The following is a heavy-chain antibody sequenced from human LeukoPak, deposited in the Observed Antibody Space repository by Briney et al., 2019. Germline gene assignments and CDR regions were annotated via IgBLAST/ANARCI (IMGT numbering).Heavy chain of an antibody. J-gene: IGHJ5*02. CDR2: IYTDVSTT. D-gene: IGHD4-17*01. V-gene: IGHV3-74*01. Sequence: GGSLRLSCEASGFTFSSHWMHWVRQAPGKGLVWVTRIYTDVSTTNYADSVKGRFTISRDNAKNTLYLQMNSLRVEDTAVYYCARGGTHYGDFDPWGQATLVTVSS. CDR1: GFTFSSHW. CDR3: ARGGTHYGDFDP.